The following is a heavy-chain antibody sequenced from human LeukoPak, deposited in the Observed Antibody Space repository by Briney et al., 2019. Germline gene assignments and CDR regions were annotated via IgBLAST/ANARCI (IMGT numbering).Heavy chain of an antibody. CDR1: GGSISSYY. V-gene: IGHV4-59*08. CDR2: IYYSGST. CDR3: ARLSYYYDSSGYYYDTDRLLSYYFDY. D-gene: IGHD3-22*01. J-gene: IGHJ4*02. Sequence: SETLSLTCTVSGGSISSYYWSWIRQPPGKGLEWIVYIYYSGSTNYNPSLKSRVTISVDTSKNQFSLKLSSVTAADTAVYYCARLSYYYDSSGYYYDTDRLLSYYFDYWGQGTLVTVSS.